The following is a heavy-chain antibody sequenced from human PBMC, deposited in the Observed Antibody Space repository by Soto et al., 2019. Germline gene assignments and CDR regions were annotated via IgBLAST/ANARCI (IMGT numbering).Heavy chain of an antibody. J-gene: IGHJ6*02. CDR1: GGTFSSYA. CDR2: IIPIFGTA. Sequence: ASVKVSCKASGGTFSSYAISWVRQAPGQGLEWMGGIIPIFGTANYAQKFQGRVTITADKSTSTAYMELSSLRSEDTAVYYCASAGSIAARTHYYYYYGMDVWGQGTTVTVAS. D-gene: IGHD6-6*01. CDR3: ASAGSIAARTHYYYYYGMDV. V-gene: IGHV1-69*06.